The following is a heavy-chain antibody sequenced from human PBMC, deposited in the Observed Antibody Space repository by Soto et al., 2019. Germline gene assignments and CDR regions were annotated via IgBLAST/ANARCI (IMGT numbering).Heavy chain of an antibody. CDR3: ASGPTTETVGS. J-gene: IGHJ4*02. V-gene: IGHV4-30-4*01. CDR2: SHNSGSP. Sequence: QVQLQESGPGLVRPSQTLSLTCSVSGASIYNGGYFWSWIRQSPGKGLEWIGHSHNSGSPYNNPSRTRVVTISAATSMNRFPPAPTSVTAADTAMYYCASGPTTETVGSWGQGILVTVSS. CDR1: GASIYNGGYF.